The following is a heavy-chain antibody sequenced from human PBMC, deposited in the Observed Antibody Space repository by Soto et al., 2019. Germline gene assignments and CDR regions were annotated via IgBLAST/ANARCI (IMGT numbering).Heavy chain of an antibody. CDR2: INSDGSST. J-gene: IGHJ6*02. CDR1: GFTFSSYW. CDR3: ARGYSSGWYDWYYYYGMDV. D-gene: IGHD6-19*01. Sequence: PGGSLRLSCAASGFTFSSYWMHWVRQAPGKGLVWVSRINSDGSSTSYADSVKGRFTISRDNAKNTLYLQMNSLRAEDTAVYYCARGYSSGWYDWYYYYGMDVWGQGTTVTV. V-gene: IGHV3-74*01.